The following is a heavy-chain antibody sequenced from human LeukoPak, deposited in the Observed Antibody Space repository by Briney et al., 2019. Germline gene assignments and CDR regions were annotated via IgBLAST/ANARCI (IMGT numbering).Heavy chain of an antibody. CDR2: IYYSGST. D-gene: IGHD5-18*01. V-gene: IGHV4-39*07. CDR1: GFTFSSYG. J-gene: IGHJ4*02. CDR3: ARRVRTAMVSYYFDY. Sequence: PGGSLRLSCAASGFTFSSYGMLWVRQPPGKGLEWIGSIYYSGSTYYNPSLKSRVTISVDTSKNQFSLKLSSVTAADTAVYYCARRVRTAMVSYYFDYWGQGTLVTVSS.